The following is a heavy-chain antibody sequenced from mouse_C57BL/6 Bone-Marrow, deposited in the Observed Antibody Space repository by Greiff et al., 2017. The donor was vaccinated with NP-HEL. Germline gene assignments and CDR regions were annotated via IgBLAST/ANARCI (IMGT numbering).Heavy chain of an antibody. CDR2: IDPENGDT. Sequence: EVQLQQSGAELVRPGASVKLSCTASGFNIKDDYMHWVKQRPEQGLEWIGWIDPENGDTEYASKFQGKATITADTSSNTAYLQLSSLTSEDTAVYYCTTVHITTVVAPFDYWGQGTTLTVSS. CDR1: GFNIKDDY. D-gene: IGHD1-1*01. V-gene: IGHV14-4*01. J-gene: IGHJ2*01. CDR3: TTVHITTVVAPFDY.